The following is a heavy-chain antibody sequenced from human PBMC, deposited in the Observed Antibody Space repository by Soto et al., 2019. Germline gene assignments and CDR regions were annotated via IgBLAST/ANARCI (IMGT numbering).Heavy chain of an antibody. J-gene: IGHJ5*02. CDR1: GGSISSGDYS. D-gene: IGHD3-16*01. CDR3: ARGGTVLGLASRLWFDP. CDR2: IYNSGIT. Sequence: SETLSLTCTVSGGSISSGDYSWSWVHQSPGKGLEWSGHIYNSGITYYNPSLKSRVVISIDTSRNQFSLRLNSLTAADRAVYFCARGGTVLGLASRLWFDPWGQGTVVT. V-gene: IGHV4-30-4*01.